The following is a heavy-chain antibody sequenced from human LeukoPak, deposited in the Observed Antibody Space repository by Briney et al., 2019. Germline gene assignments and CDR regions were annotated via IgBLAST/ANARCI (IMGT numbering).Heavy chain of an antibody. CDR3: ARVVTTGTTVFYYYYGMDV. V-gene: IGHV4-34*01. CDR1: GGSFSGYY. J-gene: IGHJ6*02. Sequence: SETLSLACAVYGGSFSGYYWSWIRQPPGKGLEWIGEINHSGSTNYNPSLKSRVTISVDMSKNQFSLKLSSVTAADTAVYYCARVVTTGTTVFYYYYGMDVWGQGTTVTVSS. CDR2: INHSGST. D-gene: IGHD1-1*01.